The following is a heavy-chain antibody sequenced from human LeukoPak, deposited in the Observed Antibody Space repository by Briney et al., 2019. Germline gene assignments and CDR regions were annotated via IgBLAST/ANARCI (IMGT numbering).Heavy chain of an antibody. V-gene: IGHV3-72*01. CDR2: TRHQGNSYTT. CDR1: GLTFSDHL. D-gene: IGHD3-10*01. J-gene: IGHJ4*02. Sequence: GGSLTLSRAASGLTFSDHLMDSVRHARGKWLEGDGRTRHQGNSYTTKYEASVKCRCTSSRDASTNSLFLQMNRLKTEDTAVYYCVVMIRGVGYWGQGTLVTVSS. CDR3: VVMIRGVGY.